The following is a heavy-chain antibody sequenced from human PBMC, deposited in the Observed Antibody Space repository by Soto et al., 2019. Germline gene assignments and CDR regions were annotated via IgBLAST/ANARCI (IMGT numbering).Heavy chain of an antibody. J-gene: IGHJ4*02. CDR3: ARDLGVGAASDY. V-gene: IGHV1-3*01. Sequence: QVQLVQFGAEVKKPGASVKVSCKASGYTFTSYAMHWVRQAPGQRLEWMGWINAGNGNTKYSQKFQGRVTITRDTSASTAYMELSSLGSEDTAVYYCARDLGVGAASDYWGQGTLVTVSS. D-gene: IGHD1-26*01. CDR2: INAGNGNT. CDR1: GYTFTSYA.